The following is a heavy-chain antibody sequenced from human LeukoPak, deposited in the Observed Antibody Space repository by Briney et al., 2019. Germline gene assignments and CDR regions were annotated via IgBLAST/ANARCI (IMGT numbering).Heavy chain of an antibody. CDR1: GFPFSSYA. CDR2: ISDSFRIT. CDR3: AKRHGDYFDY. D-gene: IGHD4-17*01. J-gene: IGHJ4*02. Sequence: GGSLRLSCAASGFPFSSYAMSWVRQPPGKGLECISTISDSFRITDDADSVKGRFTISRDNSKNTLYLQMNTLRAEDTAVYYCAKRHGDYFDYWGQGTLSPSPQ. V-gene: IGHV3-23*01.